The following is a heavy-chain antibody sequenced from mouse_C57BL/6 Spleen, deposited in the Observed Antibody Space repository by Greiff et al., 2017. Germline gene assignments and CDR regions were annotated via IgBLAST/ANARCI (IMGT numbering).Heavy chain of an antibody. D-gene: IGHD2-5*01. CDR2: IIPGSGST. V-gene: IGHV1-9*01. CDR3: ARSNSFCNSNDY. J-gene: IGHJ2*02. Sequence: QVQLQQSGAELMKPGASVKLSCKASGYTFTGYWIEWVKQRPGHGLAWIGTIIPGSGSTNYNEKFKVKATFTVDTSSNTSYMQLSSLTPKVSAIYSCARSNSFCNSNDYWGQGTSLTVSS. CDR1: GYTFTGYW.